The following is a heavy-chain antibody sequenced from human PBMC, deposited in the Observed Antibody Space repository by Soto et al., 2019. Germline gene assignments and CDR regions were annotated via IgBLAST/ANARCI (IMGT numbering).Heavy chain of an antibody. CDR1: GYTFTTYY. V-gene: IGHV1-46*03. Sequence: QVQMVQSGAEVKKSGASVKVSCKASGYTFTTYYIHWVRQAPGQGLEWMGIINPSGGSTNYAQKFQGRFSLTTDTTTTTVYIELSSLRSDDTAIYYCARSAIPHLRYFDWTSPYYFYMDLWGKGTMVTVSS. J-gene: IGHJ6*03. CDR2: INPSGGST. D-gene: IGHD3-9*01. CDR3: ARSAIPHLRYFDWTSPYYFYMDL.